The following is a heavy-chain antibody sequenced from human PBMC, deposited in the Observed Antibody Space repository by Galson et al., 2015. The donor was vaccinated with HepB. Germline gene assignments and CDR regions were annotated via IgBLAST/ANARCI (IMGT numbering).Heavy chain of an antibody. CDR1: GSSTSSGDYY. CDR3: ARYSSNWERGSDY. D-gene: IGHD6-13*01. Sequence: TLSLTCTVSGSSTSSGDYYWSWIRQPPGKGLEWIGYIYYSGSTYYNPSLKSRVTISVDTSKNQFSLKLSSVTAADTAGYYCARYSSNWERGSDYWGQGTLVTVSS. J-gene: IGHJ4*02. V-gene: IGHV4-30-4*01. CDR2: IYYSGST.